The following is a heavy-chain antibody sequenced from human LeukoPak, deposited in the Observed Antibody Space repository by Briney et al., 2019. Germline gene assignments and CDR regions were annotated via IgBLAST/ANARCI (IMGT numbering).Heavy chain of an antibody. Sequence: GGSLRLSCAASGFNFGSYSMTWVRQAPGKGLEWVSVISADSATTFYADSVKGRFTISRDNAKNSLYLQMNSLRAEDTAVYYCARRLAAAGSVYNWFDPWGQGTLVTVSS. V-gene: IGHV3-48*04. CDR3: ARRLAAAGSVYNWFDP. CDR1: GFNFGSYS. CDR2: ISADSATT. D-gene: IGHD6-13*01. J-gene: IGHJ5*02.